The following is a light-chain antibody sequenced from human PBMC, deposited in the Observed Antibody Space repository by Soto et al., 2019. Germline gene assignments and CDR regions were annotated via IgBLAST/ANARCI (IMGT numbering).Light chain of an antibody. Sequence: EIVLTQSPATLSLSPGERATLSCRASQSVSSYLAWYQQKPGQAPRLLSYDASNRATGIPARFSGSGSGTDFTLTISSLEPEDFAVYYCQLRDTFGQGTRLEIK. CDR2: DAS. V-gene: IGKV3-11*01. CDR3: QLRDT. J-gene: IGKJ5*01. CDR1: QSVSSY.